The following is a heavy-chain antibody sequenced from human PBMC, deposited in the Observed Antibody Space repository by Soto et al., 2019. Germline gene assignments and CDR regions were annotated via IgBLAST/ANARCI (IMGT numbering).Heavy chain of an antibody. D-gene: IGHD6-19*01. J-gene: IGHJ6*02. V-gene: IGHV6-1*01. CDR2: TYYRSKWYN. CDR1: GDRVSSNSAA. CDR3: ARGKEAYSSGWYLDYGMDV. Sequence: SQTLSLTCAISGDRVSSNSAAWNWIRQSPSRGLEWLGRTYYRSKWYNDYAVSVKSRITINPDTSKNQFSLQLNSVTPEDTAVYYCARGKEAYSSGWYLDYGMDVWGQGTTVTVSS.